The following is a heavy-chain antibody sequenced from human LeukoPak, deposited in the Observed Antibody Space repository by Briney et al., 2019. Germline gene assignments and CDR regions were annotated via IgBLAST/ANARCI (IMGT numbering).Heavy chain of an antibody. J-gene: IGHJ4*02. V-gene: IGHV3-23*01. Sequence: PGGSLRLSCAASGFTFSSYGMSWVRQAPGKGLEWVSAISGSGGSTYYADSVKGRFTISRDNSKNTLYLQMNSLRAEDTAVYYCAKDSEDDFGDYLDYWGQGTLVTVSS. CDR2: ISGSGGST. CDR1: GFTFSSYG. CDR3: AKDSEDDFGDYLDY. D-gene: IGHD4-17*01.